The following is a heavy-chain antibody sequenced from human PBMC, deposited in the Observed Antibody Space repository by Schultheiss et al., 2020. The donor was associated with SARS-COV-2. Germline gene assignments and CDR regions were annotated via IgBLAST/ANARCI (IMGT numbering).Heavy chain of an antibody. Sequence: ASVKVSCKASGYTFTSYGISWVRQAPGQGLEWMGWINPNIGGTKYAQKFQGRVTMTRDTSINTAYMELSSLRTDDTAVYYCARVLDHDVLDQLGLYGMDVWGQGTTVTVSS. J-gene: IGHJ6*02. CDR3: ARVLDHDVLDQLGLYGMDV. D-gene: IGHD2-2*01. V-gene: IGHV1-2*02. CDR2: INPNIGGT. CDR1: GYTFTSYG.